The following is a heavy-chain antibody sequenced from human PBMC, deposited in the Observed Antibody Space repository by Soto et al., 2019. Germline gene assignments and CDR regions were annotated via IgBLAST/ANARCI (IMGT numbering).Heavy chain of an antibody. D-gene: IGHD2-15*01. CDR2: IFPADSDT. CDR1: GYSLYKYW. J-gene: IGHJ4*02. Sequence: PGECPKISCKGSGYSLYKYWIVWVRQMPGKGLEWMGIIFPADSDTKYSPSFQGQVTISADKSISTAYLQWSSLKASDTAIYYCASSVVVPSTMNYFDYWGQGSLVTVSS. V-gene: IGHV5-51*01. CDR3: ASSVVVPSTMNYFDY.